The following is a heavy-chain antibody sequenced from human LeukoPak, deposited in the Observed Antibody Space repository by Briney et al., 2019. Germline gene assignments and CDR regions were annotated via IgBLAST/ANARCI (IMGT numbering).Heavy chain of an antibody. J-gene: IGHJ3*02. D-gene: IGHD4-11*01. V-gene: IGHV3-11*04. Sequence: LSLTCTVSGYSISSGYYWGWIRQPPGKGLEWVSYISISSSTIYYADSVKGRFTISRDNAKNSLYLQMNSLRAEDTAVYYCARDWDTVTPDAFDIWGQGTMVTVSS. CDR3: ARDWDTVTPDAFDI. CDR2: ISISSSTI. CDR1: GYSISSGYY.